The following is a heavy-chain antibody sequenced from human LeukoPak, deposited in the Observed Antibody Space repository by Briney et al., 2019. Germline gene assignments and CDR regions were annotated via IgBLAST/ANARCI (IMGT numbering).Heavy chain of an antibody. CDR1: GGSISSSNW. J-gene: IGHJ4*02. V-gene: IGHV4-4*02. Sequence: PSETLSLTCAVSGGSISSSNWWSWVRQPPGKGLEWIGEINHSGSTNYNPSLKSRVTISVDTSKNQFSLKLSSVTAADTAVYYCARGGRRWLRDRLEGPIDYWGQGTLVTVSS. D-gene: IGHD5-12*01. CDR3: ARGGRRWLRDRLEGPIDY. CDR2: INHSGST.